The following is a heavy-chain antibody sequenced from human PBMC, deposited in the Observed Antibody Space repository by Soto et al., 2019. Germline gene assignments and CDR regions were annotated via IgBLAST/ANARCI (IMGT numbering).Heavy chain of an antibody. D-gene: IGHD2-2*01. CDR1: GYTFTSYG. V-gene: IGHV1-18*01. CDR2: ISAYNGNT. Sequence: QVQLVQSGAEVKKPGASVKVSCKASGYTFTSYGISWVRQAPGQGLEWMGWISAYNGNTNYAQKLQGRATMTTDTSTSTAYMELRSLRSDDTAVYYCARDDCSSTSCYGAGGAFDIWGQGTMVTVSS. J-gene: IGHJ3*02. CDR3: ARDDCSSTSCYGAGGAFDI.